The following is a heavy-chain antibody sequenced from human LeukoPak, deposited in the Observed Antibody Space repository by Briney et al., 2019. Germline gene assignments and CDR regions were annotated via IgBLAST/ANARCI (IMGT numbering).Heavy chain of an antibody. V-gene: IGHV1-46*01. J-gene: IGHJ4*02. Sequence: ASVKVSCKASGYTFTSYYMHWVRQAPGQGLEWMGIINPSGGSTSYAQKFQGRVTMTRDTSTSTVYMELSSLRSEDTAMYYCARVKAAAGTGGTIDYWGQGTLVTVSS. CDR3: ARVKAAAGTGGTIDY. CDR1: GYTFTSYY. D-gene: IGHD6-13*01. CDR2: INPSGGST.